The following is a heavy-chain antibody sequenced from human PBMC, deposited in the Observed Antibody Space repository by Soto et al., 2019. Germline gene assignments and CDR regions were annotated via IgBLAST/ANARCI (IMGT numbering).Heavy chain of an antibody. J-gene: IGHJ4*02. Sequence: ASVKVSCKASGYTFTGYYTHWVRQAPGQGPECMGWINPNSDGANYAQQFQGWVTMTRDTSISTAYMELSRLRSDDTAVYYCARGTENLIYYFDYWGQGTLVTVSS. V-gene: IGHV1-2*04. CDR1: GYTFTGYY. D-gene: IGHD2-8*01. CDR2: INPNSDGA. CDR3: ARGTENLIYYFDY.